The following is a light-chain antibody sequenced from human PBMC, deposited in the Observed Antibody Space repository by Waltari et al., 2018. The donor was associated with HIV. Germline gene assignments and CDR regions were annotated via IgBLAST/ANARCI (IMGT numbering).Light chain of an antibody. CDR2: RAS. V-gene: IGKV1-5*03. J-gene: IGKJ5*01. Sequence: DIQMTQSPSTLSASVGDRVTITCRANQSFTYWLAWYQQKPGQAPRLLIHRASSLQTGVPSRFIGSGSGTEFTLTISSLQPDDFVTYYCQQYKTRVTFGQGTRLDIK. CDR1: QSFTYW. CDR3: QQYKTRVT.